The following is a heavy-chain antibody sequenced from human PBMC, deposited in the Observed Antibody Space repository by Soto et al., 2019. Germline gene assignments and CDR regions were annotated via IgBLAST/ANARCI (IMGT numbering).Heavy chain of an antibody. CDR3: ARLGRGYSYGYDY. V-gene: IGHV4-59*08. Sequence: QVQLQESGPGLVKPSETLSLTCTVSGGSISSYYWSWIRQPPGKGLEWIGYIYYSGSTNYNPSLKRRVTISVDTSKNQFSLKLSSVTAADTAVYYCARLGRGYSYGYDYWGQGTLVTVSS. CDR2: IYYSGST. D-gene: IGHD5-18*01. J-gene: IGHJ4*02. CDR1: GGSISSYY.